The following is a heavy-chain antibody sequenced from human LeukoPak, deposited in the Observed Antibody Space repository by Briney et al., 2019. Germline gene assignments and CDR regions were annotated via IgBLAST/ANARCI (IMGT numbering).Heavy chain of an antibody. CDR1: GGSISSGGYS. CDR3: ARAFRVPGYCSGGSCRRWFDP. V-gene: IGHV4-30-2*01. CDR2: IYHSGST. J-gene: IGHJ5*02. Sequence: SETLSLTCAVSGGSISSGGYSWSWIRQPPGKGLEWIGYIYHSGSTYYNPSLKSRVTISVDTSKNQFSLKLSSVTAADTAVYYCARAFRVPGYCSGGSCRRWFDPWGQGTLVTVSS. D-gene: IGHD2-15*01.